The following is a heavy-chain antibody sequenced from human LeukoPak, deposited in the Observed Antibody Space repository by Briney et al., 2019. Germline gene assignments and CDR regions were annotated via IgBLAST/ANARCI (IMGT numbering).Heavy chain of an antibody. D-gene: IGHD3-22*01. Sequence: ASVKVSCKASGYTFTSYYMHWVRQAPGQGLEWMGIINPSGGSTSYAQKFQGRVTMTRDTSTSTVYMELSSLRSEDTAVYYCARTARLRYYDSSGYFPYYFDYWGQGTLVTVPS. J-gene: IGHJ4*02. V-gene: IGHV1-46*01. CDR1: GYTFTSYY. CDR2: INPSGGST. CDR3: ARTARLRYYDSSGYFPYYFDY.